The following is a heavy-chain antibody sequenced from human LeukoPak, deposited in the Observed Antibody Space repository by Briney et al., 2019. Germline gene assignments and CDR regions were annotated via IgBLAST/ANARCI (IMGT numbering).Heavy chain of an antibody. V-gene: IGHV3-66*01. CDR2: IHSDGCT. CDR1: GFTVSNNY. Sequence: PGGSLRLSCAASGFTVSNNYMSWVRQAPGKGLEWVSAIHSDGCTFYADSVKGRFTISRDNSKNTLYLQMNSLRVEDTGMYYCALSSSWPGYFDYWGQGTLVTVSS. CDR3: ALSSSWPGYFDY. J-gene: IGHJ4*02. D-gene: IGHD6-13*01.